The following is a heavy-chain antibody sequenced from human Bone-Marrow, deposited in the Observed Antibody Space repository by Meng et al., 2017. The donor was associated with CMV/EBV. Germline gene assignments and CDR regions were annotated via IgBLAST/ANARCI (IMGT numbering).Heavy chain of an antibody. Sequence: GGSLRLSCAAPGFTFSSYGMYWVRQAPGKGLEWVAVIWYDGSNKYYGDSVKGRFTISRDNPKNTLYLQMNSLRDEDTAVYYCARDQGYYYDSSAPGENFDYWGQGTLVTVSS. D-gene: IGHD3-22*01. CDR3: ARDQGYYYDSSAPGENFDY. J-gene: IGHJ4*02. CDR2: IWYDGSNK. CDR1: GFTFSSYG. V-gene: IGHV3-33*07.